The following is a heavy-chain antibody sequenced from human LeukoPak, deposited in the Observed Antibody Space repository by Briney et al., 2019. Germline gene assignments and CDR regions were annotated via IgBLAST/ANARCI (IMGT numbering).Heavy chain of an antibody. J-gene: IGHJ3*02. V-gene: IGHV5-51*01. Sequence: GESLKISCKGSGYSFTSYWIGWVRQMPGKGLEWMGIIYPGDSDTRYSPSFQGQVTISADKSISTAYLQWSSLKASDTAMYYCARRDGSSGWPTKGDAFDIWGQGTMVTVSS. CDR2: IYPGDSDT. CDR3: ARRDGSSGWPTKGDAFDI. CDR1: GYSFTSYW. D-gene: IGHD6-19*01.